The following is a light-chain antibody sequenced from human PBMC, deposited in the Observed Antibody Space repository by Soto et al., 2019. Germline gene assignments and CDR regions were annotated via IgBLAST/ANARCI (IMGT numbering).Light chain of an antibody. J-gene: IGLJ1*01. V-gene: IGLV2-14*01. CDR1: SGDVGGYYY. Sequence: QSVLTQPASVSGSPGQSLTISCTGTSGDVGGYYYVSWYQQLPGKAPKLMISEVSNRPSGVSNRFSGSKSGNTASLTISGLQAEDEADYYCSSYTAGGTIFGTGTKLTVL. CDR2: EVS. CDR3: SSYTAGGTI.